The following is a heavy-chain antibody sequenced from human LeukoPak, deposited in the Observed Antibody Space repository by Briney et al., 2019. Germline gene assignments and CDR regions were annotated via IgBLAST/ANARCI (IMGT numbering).Heavy chain of an antibody. D-gene: IGHD1-26*01. J-gene: IGHJ6*03. V-gene: IGHV4-59*01. CDR3: ARGGGATWALDYYYMDV. CDR1: GGSISSYY. Sequence: SETLSLTCTVSGGSISSYYWSWIRQPPGKGLEWIGYIYYSGSTNYNPSLKSRVTISVDTSKNQFSLKLSSVTAADTAVYYCARGGGATWALDYYYMDVWGKGTTVTVSS. CDR2: IYYSGST.